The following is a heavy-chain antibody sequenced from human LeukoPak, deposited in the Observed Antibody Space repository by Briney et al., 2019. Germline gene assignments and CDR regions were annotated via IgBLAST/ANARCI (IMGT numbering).Heavy chain of an antibody. J-gene: IGHJ4*02. V-gene: IGHV4-59*01. D-gene: IGHD3-22*01. Sequence: SETLSLTCTVSGVSISGYYWSWIRQPPGKGLEWIGYIYYSGSTNYNPSLKSRVTISVDTSKNQFSLKLSSVTAADTAVYYCARFPYDSSGYYAIGYWGQGTLVTVSS. CDR3: ARFPYDSSGYYAIGY. CDR1: GVSISGYY. CDR2: IYYSGST.